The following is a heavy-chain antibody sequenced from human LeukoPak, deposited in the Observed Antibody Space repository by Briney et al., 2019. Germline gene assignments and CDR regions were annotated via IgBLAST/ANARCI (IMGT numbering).Heavy chain of an antibody. CDR1: GYTFTIYG. Sequence: ASVNVSFKSSGYTFTIYGISWVRQAPGQGLEWMGWISAYNGNTNYAQKLQGRVTMTTDTSTSTAYMELRSLRSDDTAVYYCARGPGIQLWRFDYYYMDVWGKGTTVTVSS. CDR2: ISAYNGNT. D-gene: IGHD5-18*01. V-gene: IGHV1-18*01. CDR3: ARGPGIQLWRFDYYYMDV. J-gene: IGHJ6*03.